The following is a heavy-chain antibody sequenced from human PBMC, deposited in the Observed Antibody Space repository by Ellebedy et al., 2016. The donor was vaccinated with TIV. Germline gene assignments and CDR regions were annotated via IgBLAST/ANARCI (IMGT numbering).Heavy chain of an antibody. Sequence: GSLRLSXNVSGGSIRSDYWNWIRRPPGKGLEWIGYIHHTGSTNCNPSLKGRVTMSVDTSKNQFSLKLSSVTAADTAVYYCARPTPYSSSRHGDAFDIWGQGTMVTVSS. CDR2: IHHTGST. D-gene: IGHD6-13*01. V-gene: IGHV4-59*01. CDR3: ARPTPYSSSRHGDAFDI. CDR1: GGSIRSDY. J-gene: IGHJ3*02.